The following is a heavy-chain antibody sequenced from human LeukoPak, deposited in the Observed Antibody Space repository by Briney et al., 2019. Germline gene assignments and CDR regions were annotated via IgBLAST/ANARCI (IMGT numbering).Heavy chain of an antibody. CDR1: GGSISSGDYY. D-gene: IGHD3-10*01. V-gene: IGHV4-30-4*08. J-gene: IGHJ6*02. Sequence: PSETLSLTCTVSGGSISSGDYYWSWIRQPPGKGLEWIGYIYYSGSTYYNPSLKSRVTISVDTSKNQFSLKLSSVTAADTAVYYCAREQFYGSGSYYRVFYGMDVWGQGTTVTVSS. CDR2: IYYSGST. CDR3: AREQFYGSGSYYRVFYGMDV.